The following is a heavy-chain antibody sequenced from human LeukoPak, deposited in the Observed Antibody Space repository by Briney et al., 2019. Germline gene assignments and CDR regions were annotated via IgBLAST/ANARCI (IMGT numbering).Heavy chain of an antibody. V-gene: IGHV4-30-4*01. CDR3: ARCGFRFGEAYYYGMDV. J-gene: IGHJ6*02. CDR1: GGSISSGDYY. Sequence: SQTLSLTCTVSGGSISSGDYYWSWIRQPPGKVLEWIGYIYYSGSTYYNPSLKSRVTISVDTSKNQFSLKLSSVTAADTAVYYCARCGFRFGEAYYYGMDVWGQGTTVTVSS. CDR2: IYYSGST. D-gene: IGHD3-10*01.